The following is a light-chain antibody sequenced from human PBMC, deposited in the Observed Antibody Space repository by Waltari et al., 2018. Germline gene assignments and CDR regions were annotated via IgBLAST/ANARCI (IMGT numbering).Light chain of an antibody. CDR2: EVT. CDR3: CSCSYTPTTTVI. J-gene: IGLJ2*01. V-gene: IGLV2-14*01. CDR1: NSDVGAYDY. Sequence: QSALTQPASVSGSPGQSITISCTGTNSDVGAYDYVSWYQHHPGKAPKLIIYEVTNRPSGVSNRFSGSNADNTASLTISGLQAEDEAEYYCCSCSYTPTTTVIFGGGTKLTVL.